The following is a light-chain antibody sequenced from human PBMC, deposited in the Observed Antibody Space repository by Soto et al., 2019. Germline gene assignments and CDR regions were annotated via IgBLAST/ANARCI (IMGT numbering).Light chain of an antibody. CDR3: QQYHTFSIA. CDR1: QSISTL. J-gene: IGKJ5*01. V-gene: IGKV1-5*01. Sequence: DIQMTQSPSTLSASVGDSVTVTCRASQSISTLLAWYQQKPGRAPKLLIYDSSSLESGVPSRFSGSGSGTDFTLTISGLQPDDFATYYCQQYHTFSIAFGQGTRLEIK. CDR2: DSS.